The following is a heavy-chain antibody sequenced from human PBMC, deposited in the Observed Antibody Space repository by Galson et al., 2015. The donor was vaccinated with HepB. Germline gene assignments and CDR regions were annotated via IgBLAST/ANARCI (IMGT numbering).Heavy chain of an antibody. CDR1: GYSFTSYW. CDR2: IYPGGSDT. Sequence: QSGAEVKKPGESLKISCKGSGYSFTSYWIGWVRQMPGKGLEWMGIIYPGGSDTRYSPSFQGQVTISADKSISTAYLQWSSLKASDTAMYYCARRRYRAFYDSSGYPADYWGQGTLVTVSS. D-gene: IGHD3-22*01. CDR3: ARRRYRAFYDSSGYPADY. J-gene: IGHJ4*02. V-gene: IGHV5-51*01.